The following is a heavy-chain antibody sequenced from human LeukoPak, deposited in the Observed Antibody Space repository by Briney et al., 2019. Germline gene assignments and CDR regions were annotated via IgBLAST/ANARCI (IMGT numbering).Heavy chain of an antibody. V-gene: IGHV3-74*01. CDR3: GSSKDGYIDY. Sequence: GGSLRLSCAASGLTFVKHYLHWVRQAPGTGLLWVSRISTDGTTALYADSVRGRFTISRDNAKNTLYLQMNSLRGEDTAVYYCGSSKDGYIDYWGQGTLFTVSS. CDR2: ISTDGTTA. J-gene: IGHJ4*02. CDR1: GLTFVKHY. D-gene: IGHD2-15*01.